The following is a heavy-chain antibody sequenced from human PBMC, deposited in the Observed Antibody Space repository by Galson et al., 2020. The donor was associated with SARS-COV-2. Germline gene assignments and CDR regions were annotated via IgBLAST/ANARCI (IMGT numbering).Heavy chain of an antibody. CDR1: GVNFSNYW. V-gene: IGHV3-74*01. CDR2: INSDGSAT. CDR3: ARVDLWFGELVIGHFDF. Sequence: GESLKISCAATGVNFSNYWMHWVRQAPGKGLVWVSRINSDGSATDYADSVKGRFTISRDNAKNTLYLQMNSLRAEDTAVYYCARVDLWFGELVIGHFDFWGQGTLVTVSS. J-gene: IGHJ4*02. D-gene: IGHD3-10*01.